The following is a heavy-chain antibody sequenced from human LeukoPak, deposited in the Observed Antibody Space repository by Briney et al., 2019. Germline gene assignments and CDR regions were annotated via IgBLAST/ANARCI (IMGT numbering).Heavy chain of an antibody. Sequence: ASVKVSCQASGYTFIGYYLHWVRQAPGRGLEWMGWINPNSGGTNYAQKFQGRVTMTRDTSISTAYMELSRLRSDDTAVYYCARVEMATKIALFDYWGQGTLVTVSS. D-gene: IGHD5-24*01. J-gene: IGHJ4*02. V-gene: IGHV1-2*02. CDR3: ARVEMATKIALFDY. CDR2: INPNSGGT. CDR1: GYTFIGYY.